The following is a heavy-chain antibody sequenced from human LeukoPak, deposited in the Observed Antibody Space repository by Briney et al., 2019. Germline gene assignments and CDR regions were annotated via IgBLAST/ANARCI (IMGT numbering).Heavy chain of an antibody. CDR1: GDSISTDY. V-gene: IGHV4-59*01. Sequence: SETLSLTCTVSGDSISTDYWSWIRQPPGKGLEWIGFISYSGSTSYNPSLKSRVTISVETSKNQFSLKLSSVTAADTAVYYCARAEVWEWSYYYMDVWGKGTTVTVSS. CDR3: ARAEVWEWSYYYMDV. J-gene: IGHJ6*03. CDR2: ISYSGST. D-gene: IGHD3-3*01.